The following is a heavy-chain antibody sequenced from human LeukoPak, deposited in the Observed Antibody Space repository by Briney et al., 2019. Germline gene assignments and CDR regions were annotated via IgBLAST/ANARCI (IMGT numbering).Heavy chain of an antibody. CDR3: ARTDYSLP. V-gene: IGHV4-34*01. D-gene: IGHD4-11*01. Sequence: SETLSLTCAVSGGPFNGYWWFWLPQSPGTGLEWIVEISQNGKTNYNPSFESRVTISLDTSKNQFSLHLSALTAAYTAVYYCARTDYSLPWGQGTPVTVSS. J-gene: IGHJ5*02. CDR1: GGPFNGYW. CDR2: ISQNGKT.